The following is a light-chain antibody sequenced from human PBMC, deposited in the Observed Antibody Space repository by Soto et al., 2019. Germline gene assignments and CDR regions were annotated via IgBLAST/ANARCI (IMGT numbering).Light chain of an antibody. V-gene: IGKV1-39*01. J-gene: IGKJ4*01. CDR1: QDISRY. Sequence: IQMTQSPSSLSASVGDRVTIACQASQDISRYLGWYQQKPGKAPKVLIYAASSLHSGVPARFSGSGSGTDFTLTISSLQPEDFATYYCQQSYSTPLTFGAGTKVDIK. CDR3: QQSYSTPLT. CDR2: AAS.